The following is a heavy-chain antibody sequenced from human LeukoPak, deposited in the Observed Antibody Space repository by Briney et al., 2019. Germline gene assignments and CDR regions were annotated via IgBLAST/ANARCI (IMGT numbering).Heavy chain of an antibody. CDR3: ARVDNWTEGYDY. Sequence: ASVKVSCKASGCTFTSYDINWVRQATGQGLEWMGWMNPNSGNTGYAQKFQGRVTITRNTSISTAYMELSSLRSEDTAVYYCARVDNWTEGYDYWGQGTLVTVSS. D-gene: IGHD1-20*01. CDR2: MNPNSGNT. V-gene: IGHV1-8*01. J-gene: IGHJ4*02. CDR1: GCTFTSYD.